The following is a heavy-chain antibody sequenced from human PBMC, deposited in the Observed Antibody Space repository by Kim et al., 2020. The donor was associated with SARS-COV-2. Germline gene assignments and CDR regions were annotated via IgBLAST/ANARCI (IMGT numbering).Heavy chain of an antibody. V-gene: IGHV3-66*01. CDR3: ASDEGYPNGLGD. Sequence: YYADSEKGRFIISRDNSKNTLQLKMNSLRVEDTAVYFGASDEGYPNGLGDWGQGTTVTVSS. J-gene: IGHJ6*02. D-gene: IGHD2-15*01.